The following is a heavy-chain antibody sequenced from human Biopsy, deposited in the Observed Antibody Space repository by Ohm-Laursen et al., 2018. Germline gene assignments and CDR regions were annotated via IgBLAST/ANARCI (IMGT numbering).Heavy chain of an antibody. D-gene: IGHD2/OR15-2a*01. Sequence: SVKVSCKASGVTFDTYAFGWVRQAPGQGLEWMGGRIPYFNTIYYARNFQDRAVITADRSARTTDMQLSGLRPDDTAVYYCVGGQRGPPIGVTVPGDAFDLWGPGTMVTVS. CDR3: VGGQRGPPIGVTVPGDAFDL. J-gene: IGHJ3*01. CDR1: GVTFDTYA. V-gene: IGHV1-69*13. CDR2: RIPYFNTI.